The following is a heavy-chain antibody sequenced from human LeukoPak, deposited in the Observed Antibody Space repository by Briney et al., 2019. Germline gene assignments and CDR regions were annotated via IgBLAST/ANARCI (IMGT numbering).Heavy chain of an antibody. CDR3: AKARLSTGWAYNDY. CDR1: RFTFRGYA. V-gene: IGHV3-23*01. Sequence: GGSLRLSCAASRFTFRGYAMSWVRQAPGKGLEWVSAIVGGGGTTFYADSVKGRFTISRDNSKNTVSLQMNSLRAEDTAVYYCAKARLSTGWAYNDYWGQGTLVTVSS. CDR2: IVGGGGTT. J-gene: IGHJ4*02. D-gene: IGHD6-19*01.